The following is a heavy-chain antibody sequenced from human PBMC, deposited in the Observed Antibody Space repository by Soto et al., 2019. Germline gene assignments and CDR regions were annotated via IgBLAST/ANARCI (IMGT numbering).Heavy chain of an antibody. D-gene: IGHD3-16*01. CDR3: ARDRYAGVAFDI. J-gene: IGHJ3*02. Sequence: GGSLRLSCAASGFTFSSYAMHWVRQAPGKGLEWVAVISYDGSNKYYADSVKGRFTISRDNSKNTLYLQMNSLRAEDTAVYYCARDRYAGVAFDIWGQGTMVTVSS. V-gene: IGHV3-30-3*01. CDR1: GFTFSSYA. CDR2: ISYDGSNK.